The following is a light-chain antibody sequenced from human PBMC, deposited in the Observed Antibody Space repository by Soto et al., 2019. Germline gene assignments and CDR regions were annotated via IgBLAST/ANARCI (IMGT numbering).Light chain of an antibody. Sequence: QSVLTQPASVSGSPGQSITISCTGTSSDVGGYNYVSWYQQHPGEAQKLMNYDFSDRPSGVSNSLSASKSDKTASLTISGLQPEDEADYFCCSYTSSSTPWVFGTGTKVTVL. J-gene: IGLJ1*01. CDR3: CSYTSSSTPWV. V-gene: IGLV2-14*03. CDR2: DFS. CDR1: SSDVGGYNY.